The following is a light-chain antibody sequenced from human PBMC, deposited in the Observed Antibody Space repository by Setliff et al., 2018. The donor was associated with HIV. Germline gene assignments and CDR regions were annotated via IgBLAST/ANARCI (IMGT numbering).Light chain of an antibody. J-gene: IGLJ1*01. V-gene: IGLV2-14*01. CDR2: DVN. Sequence: QSVLTQPASVSESPGQSITISCTGTSDDIGGYNSVSWYHQYPGQAPKLMIYDVNNRPSGVSSRFSGSKSGNTASLTISGLQAEDEADYYCNSVIGSSNTYVFGSGTKVTVL. CDR1: SDDIGGYNS. CDR3: NSVIGSSNTYV.